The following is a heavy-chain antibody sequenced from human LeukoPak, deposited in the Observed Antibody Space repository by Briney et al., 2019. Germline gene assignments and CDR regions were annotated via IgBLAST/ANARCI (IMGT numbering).Heavy chain of an antibody. V-gene: IGHV4-59*08. CDR2: IYYSGST. D-gene: IGHD6-19*01. CDR3: ARSMQWLVLKNWFDP. J-gene: IGHJ5*02. Sequence: SETLSLTCTVSGGSISSYYWSWIRQPPGKGLEWIGYIYYSGSTNYNPSLKSRVTISVGTSKNQFSLKLSSVTAADTAVYYCARSMQWLVLKNWFDPWGQGTPVTVSS. CDR1: GGSISSYY.